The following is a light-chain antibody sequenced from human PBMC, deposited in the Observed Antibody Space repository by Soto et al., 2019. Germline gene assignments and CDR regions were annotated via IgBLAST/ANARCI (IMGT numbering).Light chain of an antibody. CDR2: ANI. Sequence: QSVLTQPPSVSGAPGQRVTISCTGSSSNLGADYDVHWYQQFPGTAPKVLIYANINRPSGVPDRFSGSKSGNTASLTVSGLQTEDEADYYCSAYAGSNNFVFGSGTKVTVL. CDR3: SAYAGSNNFV. V-gene: IGLV1-40*01. J-gene: IGLJ1*01. CDR1: SSNLGADYD.